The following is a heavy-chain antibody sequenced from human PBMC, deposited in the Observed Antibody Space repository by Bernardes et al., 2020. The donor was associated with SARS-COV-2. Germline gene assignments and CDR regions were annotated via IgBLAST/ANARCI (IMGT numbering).Heavy chain of an antibody. Sequence: GGSLRLSCAASGFTFSANAMSWVRQAPGKGLEWVSGIGGDGNTHYADSVRGRFSISRDNSNNMLFLQMDNLRAEDTAVYYCARPLGGGGTNPDYYGLDVWGQGTTVIVSS. V-gene: IGHV3-23*01. CDR2: IGGDGNT. CDR1: GFTFSANA. CDR3: ARPLGGGGTNPDYYGLDV. J-gene: IGHJ6*02. D-gene: IGHD1-26*01.